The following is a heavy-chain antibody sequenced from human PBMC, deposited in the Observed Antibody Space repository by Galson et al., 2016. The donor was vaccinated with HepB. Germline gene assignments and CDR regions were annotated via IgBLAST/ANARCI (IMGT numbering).Heavy chain of an antibody. CDR1: GFNFNSYS. CDR3: ARVSVSVADLSTNYYYGMDV. J-gene: IGHJ6*02. D-gene: IGHD3-16*02. CDR2: ISFDGGSA. V-gene: IGHV3-30*04. Sequence: SLRLSCATSGFNFNSYSMDWVRQSPGGGLEWVAVISFDGGSAYYADSVRGRFTISRDDSKNTLYLHMSSLGNEDTAVYHCARVSVSVADLSTNYYYGMDVWGQGTTVTVSS.